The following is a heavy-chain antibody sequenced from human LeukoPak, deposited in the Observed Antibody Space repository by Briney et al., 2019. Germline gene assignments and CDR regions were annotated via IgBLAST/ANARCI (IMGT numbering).Heavy chain of an antibody. CDR1: GGSISSYY. CDR2: VYYTGST. Sequence: SETLSLTCTVSGGSISSYYWSWIRQPPGRGLEWLGFVYYTGSTNYSPSLKSRVTISVDTSKNQFSLKLRSVTAADTAVYYCARISSSNWYNERGAFDVWGQGTMVTVSS. D-gene: IGHD6-13*01. V-gene: IGHV4-59*01. CDR3: ARISSSNWYNERGAFDV. J-gene: IGHJ3*01.